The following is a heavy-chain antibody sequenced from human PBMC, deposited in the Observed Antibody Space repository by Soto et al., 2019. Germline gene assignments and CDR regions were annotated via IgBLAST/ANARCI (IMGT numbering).Heavy chain of an antibody. CDR1: GFTFSSYA. CDR2: ISYDGSNK. D-gene: IGHD3-9*01. V-gene: IGHV3-30-3*01. J-gene: IGHJ6*02. CDR3: ARVDDILTGSFYYYGMDV. Sequence: QVQLVESGGGVVQPGRSLRLSCAASGFTFSSYAMHWVRQAPGKGLEWVAVISYDGSNKYYADSVKGRFTISRDNSKNTLYLQMNSLRAEDTAVYYCARVDDILTGSFYYYGMDVWGQGTTVTVSS.